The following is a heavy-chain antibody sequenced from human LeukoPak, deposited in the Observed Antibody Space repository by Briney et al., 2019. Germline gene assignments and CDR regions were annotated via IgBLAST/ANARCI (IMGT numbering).Heavy chain of an antibody. D-gene: IGHD2-15*01. CDR1: GGSINSYY. V-gene: IGHV4-59*08. CDR3: VRHLSAGRPAFDI. Sequence: PSETLSLTCTVSGGSINSYYWSWIRQPPGKGLDWIGYIYYSGSTNYNPSLKSRVTISVDTSNNKFSLKLTSLTAADTAVYYCVRHLSAGRPAFDIWGQGTMVTVSS. CDR2: IYYSGST. J-gene: IGHJ3*02.